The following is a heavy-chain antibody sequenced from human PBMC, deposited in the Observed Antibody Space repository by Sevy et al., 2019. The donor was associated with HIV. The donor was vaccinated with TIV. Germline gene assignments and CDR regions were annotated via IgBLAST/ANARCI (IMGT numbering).Heavy chain of an antibody. CDR1: GFTLNNYW. D-gene: IGHD6-13*01. V-gene: IGHV3-7*01. Sequence: GGSLRLSCVASGFTLNNYWMHWVRQAPGKGLEWVANINQDGGVTYYVDSVRGRFTISRDNGRNLVFLQVNSLRVDDTALYFCVRAIAKDGSFWGQGTLVTASS. CDR2: INQDGGVT. CDR3: VRAIAKDGSF. J-gene: IGHJ4*02.